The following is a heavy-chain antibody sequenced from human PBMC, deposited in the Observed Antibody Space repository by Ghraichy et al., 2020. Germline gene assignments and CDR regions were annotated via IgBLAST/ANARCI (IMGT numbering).Heavy chain of an antibody. J-gene: IGHJ6*02. D-gene: IGHD2-2*02. V-gene: IGHV3-23*01. Sequence: GGSLRLSCAASGFPFSTYAVSWVRQAPGKGLEWVSAISGSGTNTYYADSVKGRFTISRDNSKNTVYMQMNSLRAEDTAVYFCARYCISTSCNTDSSYYGMDVWGQGTTVIVS. CDR3: ARYCISTSCNTDSSYYGMDV. CDR2: ISGSGTNT. CDR1: GFPFSTYA.